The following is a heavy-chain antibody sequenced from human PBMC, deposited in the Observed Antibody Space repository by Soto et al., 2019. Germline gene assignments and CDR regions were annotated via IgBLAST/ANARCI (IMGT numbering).Heavy chain of an antibody. CDR2: IYSDRGT. J-gene: IGHJ4*02. D-gene: IGHD6-19*01. CDR3: ARSVAVPGEYIDY. Sequence: PSETLSLTCTVSGGSIIGYYWSCIRQPAGKGLEWIGRIYSDRGTNYNPSLKSRVSISVDTSKNECSLRLSSVTAADTAVYFCARSVAVPGEYIDYWGQGTQVTVSS. V-gene: IGHV4-4*07. CDR1: GGSIIGYY.